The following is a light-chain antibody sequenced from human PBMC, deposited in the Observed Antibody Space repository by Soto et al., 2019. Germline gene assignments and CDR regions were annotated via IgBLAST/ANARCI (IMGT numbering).Light chain of an antibody. V-gene: IGKV4-1*01. CDR1: QSVLYSSSNKNY. Sequence: DIVMTQSPDSLAVSLGERATINCKSSQSVLYSSSNKNYLAWYQQKPGQPPKLLIYWASTRESGVPDRFSGSGSGTDFTLTIVSLQAEDVAVYYCQQYCSTPLTFGGGTKVEIK. J-gene: IGKJ4*01. CDR2: WAS. CDR3: QQYCSTPLT.